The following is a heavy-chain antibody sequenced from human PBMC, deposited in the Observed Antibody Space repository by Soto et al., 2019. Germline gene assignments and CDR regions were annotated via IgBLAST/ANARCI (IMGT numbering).Heavy chain of an antibody. D-gene: IGHD3-22*01. V-gene: IGHV3-23*01. CDR1: GFTFSSYA. CDR2: ISGSGGST. CDR3: ASTVINMIVGGMDV. Sequence: PGGSLRLSCAASGFTFSSYAMSWVRQAPGKGLEWVSAISGSGGSTYYADSVKGRFTISRDNAKNPLCLQMNSLRAEDTAVYYCASTVINMIVGGMDVWGQGNTVPVS. J-gene: IGHJ6*02.